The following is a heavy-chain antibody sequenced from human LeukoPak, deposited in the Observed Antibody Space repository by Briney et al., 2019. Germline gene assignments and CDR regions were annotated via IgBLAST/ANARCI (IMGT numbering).Heavy chain of an antibody. J-gene: IGHJ4*02. CDR1: GGSISSTNYY. Sequence: SETLSLTCTVSGGSISSTNYYWSWIRQPPGTGLEWIGYIYYSGSTNYNPSLKSRVTISVDTSKNQFSLKLSSVTAADTAVYYCARGVVAAAGRTFDFWGQGTLVTVSS. V-gene: IGHV4-61*01. CDR3: ARGVVAAAGRTFDF. D-gene: IGHD6-13*01. CDR2: IYYSGST.